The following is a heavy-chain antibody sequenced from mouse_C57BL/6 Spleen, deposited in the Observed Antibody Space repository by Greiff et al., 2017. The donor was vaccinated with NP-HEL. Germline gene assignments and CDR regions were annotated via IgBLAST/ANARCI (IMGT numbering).Heavy chain of an antibody. CDR2: ISSGSSTI. J-gene: IGHJ3*01. CDR3: ARNDYGYGFAY. D-gene: IGHD2-2*01. CDR1: GFTFSDYG. V-gene: IGHV5-17*01. Sequence: DVMLVESGGGLVKPGGSLKLSCAASGFTFSDYGMHWVRQAPEKGLEWVAYISSGSSTIYYADTVKGRFTISRDNAKNTLFLQMTSLRSEDTAMYYCARNDYGYGFAYWGQGTLVTVSA.